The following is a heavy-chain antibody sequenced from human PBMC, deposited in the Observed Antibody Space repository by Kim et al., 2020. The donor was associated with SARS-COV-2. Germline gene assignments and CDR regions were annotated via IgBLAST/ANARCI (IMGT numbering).Heavy chain of an antibody. J-gene: IGHJ2*01. CDR3: ARADYYDSSGYYWYFDL. D-gene: IGHD3-22*01. Sequence: GESLKISCKGSGYSFTSYWISWVRQMPGKGLEWMGRIDPSDSYTNYSPSFQGHVTISADKSISTAYLQWSSLKASDTAMYYCARADYYDSSGYYWYFDLWGRGTLVTVSS. CDR2: IDPSDSYT. V-gene: IGHV5-10-1*01. CDR1: GYSFTSYW.